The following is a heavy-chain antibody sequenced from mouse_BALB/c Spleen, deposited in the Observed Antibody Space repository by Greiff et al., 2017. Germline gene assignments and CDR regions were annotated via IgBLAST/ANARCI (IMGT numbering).Heavy chain of an antibody. J-gene: IGHJ4*01. Sequence: QVQLKESGAEPVRPGVSVKISCKGSGYTFTDYAMHWVKQSHAKSLEWIGVISTYYGDASYNQKFKGKAKLTVEKSSSTVYLELSRLTSDDSAVYYCARKVITGIWDYWGQGTSVTVSS. CDR1: GYTFTDYA. D-gene: IGHD2-4*01. V-gene: IGHV1S137*01. CDR3: ARKVITGIWDY. CDR2: ISTYYGDA.